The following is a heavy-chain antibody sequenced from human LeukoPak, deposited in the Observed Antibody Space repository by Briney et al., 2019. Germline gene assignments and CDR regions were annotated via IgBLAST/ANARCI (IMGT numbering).Heavy chain of an antibody. CDR1: GFTFSGSA. CDR3: TTDLTDSSGYYYDSGDY. CDR2: IRSKANSYAT. J-gene: IGHJ4*02. Sequence: GGSLRLSCAASGFTFSGSAMHWVRQASGKGLEWVGRIRSKANSYATAYAASVKGRFTISRDDSKNTAYLQMNSLKTEDTAVYYCTTDLTDSSGYYYDSGDYWGQGTLVTVSS. D-gene: IGHD3-22*01. V-gene: IGHV3-73*01.